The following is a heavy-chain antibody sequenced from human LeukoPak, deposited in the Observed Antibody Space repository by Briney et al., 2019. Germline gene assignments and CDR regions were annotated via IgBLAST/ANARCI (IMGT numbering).Heavy chain of an antibody. V-gene: IGHV3-33*01. D-gene: IGHD3/OR15-3a*01. CDR1: GFTFSTYG. CDR2: IWNDGSNK. J-gene: IGHJ4*02. CDR3: ARAVGPFDY. Sequence: GGSLRLSCAASGFTFSTYGMHWLRQAPGKGLEWVAVIWNDGSNKYYADSVKGRFTISRDNSEDTLYLQMNSLRVDDTAVYYCARAVGPFDYWGQGTLVTVSS.